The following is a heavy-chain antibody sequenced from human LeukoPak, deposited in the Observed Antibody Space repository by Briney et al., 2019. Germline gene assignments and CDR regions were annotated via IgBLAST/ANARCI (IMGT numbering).Heavy chain of an antibody. D-gene: IGHD2-2*02. CDR2: IYYSGST. CDR1: GGSISSYY. J-gene: IGHJ4*02. Sequence: SETLSLTCTASGGSISSYYWSWIRQPPGKGLEWIGYIYYSGSTNYNPSLKSRVTISVDTSKNQFSLKLSSVTAADTAVYYCARHYWRVGPIPFDYRGQGTLVTVSS. V-gene: IGHV4-59*08. CDR3: ARHYWRVGPIPFDY.